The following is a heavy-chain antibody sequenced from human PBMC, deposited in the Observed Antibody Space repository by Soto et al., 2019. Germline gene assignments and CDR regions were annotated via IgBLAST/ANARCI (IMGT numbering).Heavy chain of an antibody. D-gene: IGHD1-20*01. V-gene: IGHV1-8*01. Sequence: QVQLVQSGAEVKKPGASVKVSCKASGYTFTDYDINWVRQASGQGLEWLGWMNPNSGKTGYAQKFQGRVTMTRDNSTGTAYVELSSLTYEDSAVYYGARYKWATGDFDYWGHGTLVTVSS. J-gene: IGHJ4*01. CDR3: ARYKWATGDFDY. CDR2: MNPNSGKT. CDR1: GYTFTDYD.